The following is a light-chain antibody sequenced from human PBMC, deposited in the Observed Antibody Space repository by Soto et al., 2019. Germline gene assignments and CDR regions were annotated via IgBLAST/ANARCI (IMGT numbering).Light chain of an antibody. CDR1: QSISSY. V-gene: IGKV1-39*01. CDR2: AAS. J-gene: IGKJ2*01. CDR3: QQSYSTPYT. Sequence: DIQMIQSPPSLSASVGDRVTITCRASQSISSYLNWYQQKPGKAPKLLIYAASSLQSGVPSRFSGSGSGTDFTLTISSLQPEDFATYYCQQSYSTPYTFGQGTKVDIK.